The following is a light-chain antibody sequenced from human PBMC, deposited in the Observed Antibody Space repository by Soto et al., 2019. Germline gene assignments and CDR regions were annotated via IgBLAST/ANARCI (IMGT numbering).Light chain of an antibody. CDR2: SNN. CDR1: SSNIGSYT. J-gene: IGLJ3*02. CDR3: AAWDDSLIGPV. V-gene: IGLV1-44*01. Sequence: QLVLTQPPSASGTPGQRVTISCSGSSSNIGSYTVNWYQQLPGTAPKLLIYSNNQRPSGVPDRFSVSKSGTSASLAISGLQSEDEADYYCAAWDDSLIGPVFGGGTKLTVL.